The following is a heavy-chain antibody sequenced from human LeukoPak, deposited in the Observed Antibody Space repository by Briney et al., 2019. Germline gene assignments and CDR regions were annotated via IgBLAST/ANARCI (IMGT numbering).Heavy chain of an antibody. V-gene: IGHV1-2*02. D-gene: IGHD2-21*01. CDR3: TRVGVAHCGGDCYGWFDP. J-gene: IGHJ5*02. Sequence: ASVKVSCKASGYTFTGYYMHWVRQAPGQGLEWMGWMNPNSGGTNYAQKFQGRVTMTRDTSINTAYMELSRLRSDDTAVYYCTRVGVAHCGGDCYGWFDPWGQGTLVTVSS. CDR2: MNPNSGGT. CDR1: GYTFTGYY.